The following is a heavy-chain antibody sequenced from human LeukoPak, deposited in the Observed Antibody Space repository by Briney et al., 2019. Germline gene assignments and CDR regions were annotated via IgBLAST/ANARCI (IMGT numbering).Heavy chain of an antibody. Sequence: SVKVSCKASGGTFSSYAISWVRQAPGQGLERMGGIIPIFGTANYAQKFQGRVTITADESTSTAYMELSSLRSEDTAVYYCARGGYCSSTSCYSEAWFDPWGQGTLATVSS. D-gene: IGHD2-2*02. CDR1: GGTFSSYA. V-gene: IGHV1-69*13. CDR3: ARGGYCSSTSCYSEAWFDP. CDR2: IIPIFGTA. J-gene: IGHJ5*02.